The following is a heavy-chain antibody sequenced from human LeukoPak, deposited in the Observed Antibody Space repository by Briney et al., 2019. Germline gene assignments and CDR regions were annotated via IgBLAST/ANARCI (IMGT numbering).Heavy chain of an antibody. CDR2: IYSGGRT. CDR1: GSTVISNY. CDR3: ASLAFGEFDY. J-gene: IGHJ4*02. V-gene: IGHV3-53*01. Sequence: PGGSLRLSCAASGSTVISNYMSWVRQAPGKGLEWVSVIYSGGRTYYADAVKGRFTISRDNSKNTLYLQMNSLRAEDTAVYYCASLAFGEFDYWGQGTLVTVSS. D-gene: IGHD3-10*01.